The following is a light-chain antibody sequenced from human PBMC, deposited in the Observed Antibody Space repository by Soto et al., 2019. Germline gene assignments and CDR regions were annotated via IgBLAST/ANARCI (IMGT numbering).Light chain of an antibody. Sequence: IQITQSPSTLSASVGDRVTITCRASQSIRYWVAWYQHKPGRAPNLLIYDASTLESGVPTRFSGIGSGTEFTLTISSMHPDDFATDDCQQYNILSTFGQGTKVDIK. CDR2: DAS. CDR3: QQYNILST. V-gene: IGKV1-5*01. CDR1: QSIRYW. J-gene: IGKJ1*01.